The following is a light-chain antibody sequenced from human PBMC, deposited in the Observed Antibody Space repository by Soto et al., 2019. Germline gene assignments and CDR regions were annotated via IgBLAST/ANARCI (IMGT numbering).Light chain of an antibody. V-gene: IGKV1-6*01. CDR1: QDIRSD. Sequence: AIQVTQSPSSLSASVGDRVTITCRASQDIRSDLGWYQQKPGKAPKLLIFATSTLQSGVPSRFSGTGSGTDFTLTISSLQPEDFATYYCQQYRTFGQGTKVDIK. CDR2: ATS. J-gene: IGKJ1*01. CDR3: QQYRT.